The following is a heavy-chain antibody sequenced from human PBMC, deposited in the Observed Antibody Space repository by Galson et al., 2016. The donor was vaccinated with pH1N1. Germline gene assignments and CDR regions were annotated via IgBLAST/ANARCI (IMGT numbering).Heavy chain of an antibody. CDR1: GFTFSSYS. CDR3: ARVNHYYYYGMDV. Sequence: SLRLSCAASGFTFSSYSMNWVRQAPGKGLEWVSYISSSSSTIYYADSVKGRFTISRDNATNSLYLQMNSLRAEDTAGYYCARVNHYYYYGMDVWGQGTTVTVSS. V-gene: IGHV3-48*01. CDR2: ISSSSSTI. D-gene: IGHD1-14*01. J-gene: IGHJ6*02.